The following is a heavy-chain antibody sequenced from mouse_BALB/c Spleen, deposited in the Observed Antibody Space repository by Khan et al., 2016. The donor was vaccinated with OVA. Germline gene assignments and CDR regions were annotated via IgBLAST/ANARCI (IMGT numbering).Heavy chain of an antibody. CDR1: GYSITSDYA. D-gene: IGHD2-12*01. V-gene: IGHV3-2*02. CDR3: ERDSDSYNYAKDY. J-gene: IGHJ4*01. Sequence: EVQLVESGPGLVKPSQSLSLTCTVTGYSITSDYAWNWIRQFPENKLERMGYISSSGSTNYNPASKRRISITRDTSKNQLFVQLISVTTEDTATYSCERDSDSYNYAKDYWGYLTTVT. CDR2: ISSSGST.